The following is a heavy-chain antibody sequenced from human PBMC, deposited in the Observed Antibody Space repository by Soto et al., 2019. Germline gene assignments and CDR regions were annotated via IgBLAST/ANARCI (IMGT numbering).Heavy chain of an antibody. CDR1: GGSISSSSYY. CDR2: IYYSGST. V-gene: IGHV4-39*01. D-gene: IGHD5-12*01. J-gene: IGHJ4*02. Sequence: PSETLSLTCTVSGGSISSSSYYWGWIRQPPGKGLEWIGSIYYSGSTYYNPSLKSRVTISVDTSKNQFSLKLSSVTAADTAVYYCARRMEWLRLVSTFDYWGQGTLVTISS. CDR3: ARRMEWLRLVSTFDY.